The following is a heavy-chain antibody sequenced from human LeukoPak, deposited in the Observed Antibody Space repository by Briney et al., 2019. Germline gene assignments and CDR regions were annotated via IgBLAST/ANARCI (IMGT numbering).Heavy chain of an antibody. V-gene: IGHV3-48*03. J-gene: IGHJ5*02. D-gene: IGHD3-10*01. CDR3: AREGGVPMDHSWLDP. CDR2: ISSSGGTI. CDR1: GFTFSSYE. Sequence: GGSPRLSCAASGFTFSSYEMNWVRQAPGKGLEWVSYISSSGGTIYYADSVKGRFTISRDNAKNSLYLQMNSLRAEDTAIYYCAREGGVPMDHSWLDPWGQGTLVTVSS.